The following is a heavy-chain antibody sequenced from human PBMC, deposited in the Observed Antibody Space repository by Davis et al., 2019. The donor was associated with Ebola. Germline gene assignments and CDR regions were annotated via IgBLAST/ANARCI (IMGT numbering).Heavy chain of an antibody. Sequence: PGGSLRLSCAASGFTFSTSWMSWVRQSPRKGLEWVANINPDGSEEYYVDSMKGRFTVSRDNAKNSLYLQMNTLRAEDTAVYYCARRYYGSGTYYKDYWGQGTLVTVS. CDR1: GFTFSTSW. D-gene: IGHD3-10*01. J-gene: IGHJ4*02. V-gene: IGHV3-7*01. CDR3: ARRYYGSGTYYKDY. CDR2: INPDGSEE.